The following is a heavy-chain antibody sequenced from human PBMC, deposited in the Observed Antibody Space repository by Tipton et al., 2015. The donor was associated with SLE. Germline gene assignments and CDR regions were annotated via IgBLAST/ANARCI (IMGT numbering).Heavy chain of an antibody. V-gene: IGHV3-74*01. D-gene: IGHD3-3*01. CDR1: GFSFSNSW. J-gene: IGHJ3*02. CDR2: IKSDGRDT. Sequence: SLRLSCAASGFSFSNSWMHWVRHVPGKGLLWVSRIKSDGRDTTYADSVKGRFTISRDNAKNTLYLQMNSLRAEDTAVYYCARSSSYDTWSAYYTDTLDIWGQGTVVTVSS. CDR3: ARSSSYDTWSAYYTDTLDI.